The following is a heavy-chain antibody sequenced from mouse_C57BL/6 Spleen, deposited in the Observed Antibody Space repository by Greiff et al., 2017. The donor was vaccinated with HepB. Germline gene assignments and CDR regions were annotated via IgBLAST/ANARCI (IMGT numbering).Heavy chain of an antibody. CDR1: GFTFSSYA. CDR2: ISDGGSYT. Sequence: EVHLVESGGGLVKPGGSLKLSCAASGFTFSSYAMSWVRQTPEKRLEWVATISDGGSYTYYPDNVKGRFTISRDNAKNNLYLQMSHLKSEDTAMYYCARGPGSRSLYAMDYWGQGTSVTVSS. D-gene: IGHD1-1*01. J-gene: IGHJ4*01. V-gene: IGHV5-4*01. CDR3: ARGPGSRSLYAMDY.